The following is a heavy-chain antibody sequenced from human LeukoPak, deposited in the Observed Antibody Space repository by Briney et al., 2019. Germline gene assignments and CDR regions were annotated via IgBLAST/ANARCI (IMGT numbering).Heavy chain of an antibody. CDR3: TRGVVAPRFWFDP. CDR2: IYYSGST. CDR1: GVSISSYY. D-gene: IGHD2-15*01. J-gene: IGHJ5*02. V-gene: IGHV4-59*01. Sequence: PSETLSLTCIVSGVSISSYYWSWIRQPPGKGLEWIGYIYYSGSTNYNPSLKSRVTISVDTSKNQFSLKLNSVTTADTAVYYCTRGVVAPRFWFDPWGQGTLVTVSS.